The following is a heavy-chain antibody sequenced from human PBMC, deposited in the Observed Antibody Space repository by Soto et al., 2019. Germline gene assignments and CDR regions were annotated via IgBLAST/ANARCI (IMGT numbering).Heavy chain of an antibody. D-gene: IGHD3-22*01. Sequence: GASVKVSCKVSGYTLTELSMHWVRQAPGKGLEWMGGFDPEDGETIYAQKFQGRVTMTEDTSTDTAYMELSSLRSEDTAVYYCATANYHYDSSGYYYFFDYWGQGTLVTVSS. J-gene: IGHJ4*02. CDR1: GYTLTELS. CDR2: FDPEDGET. V-gene: IGHV1-24*01. CDR3: ATANYHYDSSGYYYFFDY.